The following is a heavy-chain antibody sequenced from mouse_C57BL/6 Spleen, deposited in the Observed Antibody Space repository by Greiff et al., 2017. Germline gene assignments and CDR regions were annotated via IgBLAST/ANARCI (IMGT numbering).Heavy chain of an antibody. CDR3: ARDDYYGSSYGWYFDV. CDR2: INYDGSST. J-gene: IGHJ1*03. CDR1: GFTFSDYY. Sequence: EVKVVESEGGLVQPGSSMKLSCTASGFTFSDYYMAWVRQVPEKGLEWVANINYDGSSTYYLDSLKSRFIISRDNAKNILYLQMSSLKSEDTATYYCARDDYYGSSYGWYFDVWGTGTTVTVSS. V-gene: IGHV5-16*01. D-gene: IGHD1-1*01.